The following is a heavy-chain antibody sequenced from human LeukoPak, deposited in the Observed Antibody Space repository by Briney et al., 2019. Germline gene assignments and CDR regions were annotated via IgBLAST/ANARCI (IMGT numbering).Heavy chain of an antibody. CDR2: ISSNGNTK. Sequence: GGSLRLSCVGSGFTFTDYAIHWLRQAPGKGMESVAFISSNGNTKFYADSLKGRITISRDNFRNTVFLEMTTLRPEDTALYYCVRDLTYGARFDYWGQGTLVSVSS. V-gene: IGHV3-30*04. J-gene: IGHJ4*02. CDR1: GFTFTDYA. D-gene: IGHD3-9*01. CDR3: VRDLTYGARFDY.